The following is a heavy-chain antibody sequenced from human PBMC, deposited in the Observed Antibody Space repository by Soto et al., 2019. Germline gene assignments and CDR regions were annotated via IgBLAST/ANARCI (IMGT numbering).Heavy chain of an antibody. CDR1: GFTFSSYV. CDR2: ISSNGGST. J-gene: IGHJ3*02. CDR3: VRGPSYSDYSYGPGAFDI. Sequence: GGSLRLSCSASGFTFSSYVMYWVRQAPGKGLEYVSAISSNGGSTYYADSVKGRFTISRDNSKNTLYLQMSSLRAEDSAVYYCVRGPSYSDYSYGPGAFDIWGQGTMVTVSS. D-gene: IGHD5-18*01. V-gene: IGHV3-64D*06.